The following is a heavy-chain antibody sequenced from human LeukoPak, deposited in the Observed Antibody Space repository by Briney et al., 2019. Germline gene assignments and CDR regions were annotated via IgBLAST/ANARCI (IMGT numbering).Heavy chain of an antibody. V-gene: IGHV4-39*01. CDR2: FHSRGST. J-gene: IGHJ6*02. CDR1: GGSISSSSYY. Sequence: KPSETLSLTCTVSGGSISSSSYYWGWVRQPPGKGLEWIGSFHSRGSTYYNPSLKSRVTISVDTSKNQFSLKLSSVTAADSAVYYCARLVRGYYYYYYGMDVWGQGTTVTVSS. CDR3: ARLVRGYYYYYYGMDV. D-gene: IGHD4-23*01.